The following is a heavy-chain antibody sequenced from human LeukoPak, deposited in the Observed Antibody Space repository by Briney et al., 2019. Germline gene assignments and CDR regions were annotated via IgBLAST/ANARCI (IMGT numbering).Heavy chain of an antibody. Sequence: GASVKVSCKASGGTFSSYAISWVRQAPGQGLEWMGGIIPIFGTANYAQKFQGRVTITADESTSTAYMELSSLRSEDTAVYYCARELEKLLWFGELDDTIDIWGQGTMVTVSS. CDR2: IIPIFGTA. J-gene: IGHJ3*02. D-gene: IGHD3-10*01. CDR1: GGTFSSYA. CDR3: ARELEKLLWFGELDDTIDI. V-gene: IGHV1-69*01.